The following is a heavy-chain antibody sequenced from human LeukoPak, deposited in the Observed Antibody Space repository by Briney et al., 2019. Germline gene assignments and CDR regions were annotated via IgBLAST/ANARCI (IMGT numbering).Heavy chain of an antibody. D-gene: IGHD6-19*01. Sequence: GGSLRLSCAASGFTFSDYYMTWIRQAPGKGLESVAYISGSGSVIVYADSVRGRFTISRDNAQNSLYLQMNSLTDEDTAVYYCARDYSSGDPTDYWGQGTLVTVSS. V-gene: IGHV3-11*04. CDR2: ISGSGSVI. CDR3: ARDYSSGDPTDY. J-gene: IGHJ4*02. CDR1: GFTFSDYY.